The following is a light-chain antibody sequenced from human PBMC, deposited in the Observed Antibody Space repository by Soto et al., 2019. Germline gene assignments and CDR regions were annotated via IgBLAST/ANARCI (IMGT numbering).Light chain of an antibody. Sequence: QSVLTQSPSASASLGASVKLTCTLSSGHSSYAIAWHQQQPEKGPRFLMKLNSDGRHSKGDGIPDRFSGSSSGAERYLTISSLQSEDEADYYCQTWGTGIYVVFGGGTKLTVL. CDR2: LNSDGRH. V-gene: IGLV4-69*01. CDR3: QTWGTGIYVV. J-gene: IGLJ2*01. CDR1: SGHSSYA.